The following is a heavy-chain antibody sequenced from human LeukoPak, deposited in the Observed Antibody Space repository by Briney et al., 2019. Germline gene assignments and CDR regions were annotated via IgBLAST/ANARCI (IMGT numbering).Heavy chain of an antibody. V-gene: IGHV3-23*01. Sequence: PGGSLRLSCAASGFMFSNHAMSWVRQAPGKGLEWVSFISAGGGTTIHADSVKGRFTISRDFSKNTVYLQMNSLRAEDTAVYYCAKDRWPSSPGHFDYWGQGALVTVSS. CDR2: ISAGGGTT. D-gene: IGHD2-15*01. CDR1: GFMFSNHA. J-gene: IGHJ4*02. CDR3: AKDRWPSSPGHFDY.